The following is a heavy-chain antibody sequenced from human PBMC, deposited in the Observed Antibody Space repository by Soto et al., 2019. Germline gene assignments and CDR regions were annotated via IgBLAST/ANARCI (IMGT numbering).Heavy chain of an antibody. V-gene: IGHV3-23*01. J-gene: IGHJ4*02. CDR2: IIGSDGST. CDR1: GFTVKSYT. D-gene: IGHD1-1*01. CDR3: AKDKRPDGALDFDY. Sequence: EVQLSESGGDLAQPGGSLRLSCAASGFTVKSYTMSWVRQVPGKGLEWVSSIIGSDGSTYYAHSVKGRFTISRDISKNTLYLQMNSLRVQDTAVYYCAKDKRPDGALDFDYWVQGTLVTVSS.